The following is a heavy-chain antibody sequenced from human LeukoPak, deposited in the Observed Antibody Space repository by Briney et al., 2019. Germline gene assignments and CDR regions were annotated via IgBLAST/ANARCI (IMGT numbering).Heavy chain of an antibody. CDR2: INSNGDEI. V-gene: IGHV3-23*01. D-gene: IGHD6-6*01. J-gene: IGHJ4*02. Sequence: GGSLRLSCAPSGFTFSTYAMTWVRQAPGKGLEWVSGINSNGDEIYYADSVRGRFTISRDNSNSALYLQMDSLRTEDTAVYYCAKWIGSSARDYWGQGTLVTVSS. CDR1: GFTFSTYA. CDR3: AKWIGSSARDY.